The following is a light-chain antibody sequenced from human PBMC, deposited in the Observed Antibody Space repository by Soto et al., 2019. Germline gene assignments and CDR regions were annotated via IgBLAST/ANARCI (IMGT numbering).Light chain of an antibody. J-gene: IGKJ2*01. Sequence: DIQMTQSPSSLSASLGDRVTITCTASQCLSNYLNWYQQKPGEAPTLLFYDASNLETGVPSRLSGGGSGTDFTFTIISRQPEDIVTDYCQQYDNHPLYTFGQGTKLEIK. V-gene: IGKV1-33*01. CDR3: QQYDNHPLYT. CDR2: DAS. CDR1: QCLSNY.